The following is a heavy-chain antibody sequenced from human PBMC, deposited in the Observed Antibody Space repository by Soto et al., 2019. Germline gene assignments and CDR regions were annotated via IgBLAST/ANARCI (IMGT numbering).Heavy chain of an antibody. CDR3: TRGPRADSSGTGAH. Sequence: PGGSLRLSCAASGLTVSSNYMSWVRQAPGKGLEWVSIIYSGGGTDYADSVKGRFTISRDNSKNTLYLQMNSLKPDDTAIYYCTRGPRADSSGTGAHWGQGTPVTVSS. J-gene: IGHJ4*02. CDR1: GLTVSSNY. D-gene: IGHD1-26*01. V-gene: IGHV3-53*01. CDR2: IYSGGGT.